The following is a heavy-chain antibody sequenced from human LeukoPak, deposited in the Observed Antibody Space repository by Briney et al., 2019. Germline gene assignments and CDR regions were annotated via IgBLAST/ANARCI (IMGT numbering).Heavy chain of an antibody. V-gene: IGHV3-48*01. D-gene: IGHD2-2*01. CDR1: AFSFSAYS. J-gene: IGHJ4*02. Sequence: GGSLRLSCAASAFSFSAYSMNWVRQAPGKGLEWVSYISSSSRTTYYADSVKGRFTISRDNSKNTLYLQMNSLRAEDTAVYYCANLPATSPGHWGQGTLVTVSS. CDR3: ANLPATSPGH. CDR2: ISSSSRTT.